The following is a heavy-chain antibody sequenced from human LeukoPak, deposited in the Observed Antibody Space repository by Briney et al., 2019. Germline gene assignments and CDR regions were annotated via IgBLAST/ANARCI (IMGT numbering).Heavy chain of an antibody. CDR2: IYYTGST. Sequence: SETLSLTCGVSGGAITNYYWNWIRQAPGKGLEWLGYIYYTGSTTYNPSVKSRITISLDTSKKQISLKLRSVTAADTAVYYCARDHDIRGDFWSGYYPYYYYYYMDVWGKGTTVTVSS. D-gene: IGHD3-3*01. V-gene: IGHV4-59*01. CDR3: ARDHDIRGDFWSGYYPYYYYYYMDV. CDR1: GGAITNYY. J-gene: IGHJ6*03.